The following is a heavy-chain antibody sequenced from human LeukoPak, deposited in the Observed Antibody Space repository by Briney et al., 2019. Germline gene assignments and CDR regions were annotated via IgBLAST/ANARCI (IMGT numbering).Heavy chain of an antibody. CDR2: INPNGGAT. CDR3: SRDRADGSMNAFDV. V-gene: IGHV1-2*02. CDR1: GYTFTGHY. D-gene: IGHD1-1*01. J-gene: IGHJ3*01. Sequence: ASVKVSCKASGYTFTGHYIHWMRQAPGQGLEWMGWINPNGGATRFAHKFQGRVTMTRDTSITTAYMDLTSLRSDDTAVYYCSRDRADGSMNAFDVWGQGTLVTVSS.